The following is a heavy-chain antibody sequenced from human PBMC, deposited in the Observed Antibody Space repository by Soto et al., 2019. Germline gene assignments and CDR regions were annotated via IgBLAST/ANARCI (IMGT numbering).Heavy chain of an antibody. V-gene: IGHV1-69*10. Sequence: VKVSCKASGYTFTSYAMHWLRQAPGQGPEWMGGINPMLGVANFAQKFQDRVTITADESTTTAYMELSSLRSEDTAVYYCARGPAQFDPWGQGTLVTVSS. CDR2: INPMLGVA. D-gene: IGHD2-2*01. CDR3: ARGPAQFDP. CDR1: GYTFTSYA. J-gene: IGHJ5*02.